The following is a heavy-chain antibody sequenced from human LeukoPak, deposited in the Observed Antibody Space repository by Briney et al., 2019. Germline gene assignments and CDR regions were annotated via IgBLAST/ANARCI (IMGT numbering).Heavy chain of an antibody. Sequence: GGSLRLSCAASGFTFSSYGMHWVRQAPGKGLEWVAVISYDGSNKYYADSVKGRFTISRDNSKNTLYLQMNSLRAEDTAVYYCAKDFRWLAPGYYFDYWGQGTLDTVSS. J-gene: IGHJ4*02. CDR1: GFTFSSYG. D-gene: IGHD6-19*01. CDR3: AKDFRWLAPGYYFDY. V-gene: IGHV3-30*18. CDR2: ISYDGSNK.